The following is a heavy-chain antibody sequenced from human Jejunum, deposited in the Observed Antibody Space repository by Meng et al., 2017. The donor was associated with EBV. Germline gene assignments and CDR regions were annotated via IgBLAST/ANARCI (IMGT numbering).Heavy chain of an antibody. J-gene: IGHJ4*02. V-gene: IGHV4-61*01. CDR2: IYYSGST. Sequence: QLELEESGPGLVNPSETLSLTCTVSGGSVNSGNVYWSWIRQPPGKGLEWIGYIYYSGSTNYIPSLKSRVTISLDTSKNQFSLKLSSVTAADTAVYYCAGLRYSGYDRAFDCWGQGALVTVSS. CDR1: GGSVNSGNVY. D-gene: IGHD5-12*01. CDR3: AGLRYSGYDRAFDC.